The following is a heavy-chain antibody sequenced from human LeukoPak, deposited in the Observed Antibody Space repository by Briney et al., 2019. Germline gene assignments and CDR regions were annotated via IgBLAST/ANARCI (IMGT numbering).Heavy chain of an antibody. CDR2: INHSGST. Sequence: KPSETLSLTCAVYGGSYSGYYWSWIRQPPGKGLEWIGEINHSGSTNYNPSLKSRVTISVDTSKNQFSLKLSSVTAADTAVYYWPPGGGIPGTTLWFAPWGQETLVTVSS. D-gene: IGHD1-7*01. J-gene: IGHJ5*02. CDR3: PPGGGIPGTTLWFAP. V-gene: IGHV4-34*01. CDR1: GGSYSGYY.